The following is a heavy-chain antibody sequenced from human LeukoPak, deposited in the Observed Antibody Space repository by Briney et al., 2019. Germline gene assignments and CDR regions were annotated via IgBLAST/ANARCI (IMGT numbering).Heavy chain of an antibody. D-gene: IGHD4-23*01. CDR3: ASSYGGYYFDY. J-gene: IGHJ4*02. Sequence: SETLSLTCTVSGGSINSYYWSRIRQSPGKGLECIGYICYSGSTNYSPSLKSRVTISGATSKNQFSLNQSSVTAADTAVYYCASSYGGYYFDYWGQGTLVTVSS. CDR2: ICYSGST. CDR1: GGSINSYY. V-gene: IGHV4-59*01.